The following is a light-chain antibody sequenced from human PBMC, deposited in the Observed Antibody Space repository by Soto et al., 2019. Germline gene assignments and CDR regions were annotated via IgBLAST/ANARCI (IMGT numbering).Light chain of an antibody. J-gene: IGLJ2*01. CDR3: LLSYNGVRV. CDR1: TGPVTSGHY. V-gene: IGLV7-46*01. Sequence: QAVVTQEPSLTVSPGGTVTLTCGSSTGPVTSGHYPYWFQQKPGQAPRTLIHDTSDKHSWTPARFSGSLLGGKAALTLSGAQPEDEADYYCLLSYNGVRVFGGGTKVTVL. CDR2: DTS.